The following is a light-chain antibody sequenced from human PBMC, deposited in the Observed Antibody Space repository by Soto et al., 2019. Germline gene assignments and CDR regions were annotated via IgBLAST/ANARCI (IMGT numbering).Light chain of an antibody. CDR3: QQYGSSPTT. J-gene: IGKJ5*01. Sequence: ESVLTQSPGTLSLSPGERATLSCRASQSVSSSYLAWYQQKPGQAPRLLIYGASSRATGIPDSFSGSGSGTDFTLTISRLEPEDFAVYYCQQYGSSPTTFGQGTRLEIK. CDR2: GAS. V-gene: IGKV3-20*01. CDR1: QSVSSSY.